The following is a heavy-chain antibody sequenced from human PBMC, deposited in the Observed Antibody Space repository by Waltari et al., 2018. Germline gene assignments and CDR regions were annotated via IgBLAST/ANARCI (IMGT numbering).Heavy chain of an antibody. CDR1: GYSLSRGYY. V-gene: IGHV4-38-2*02. CDR2: IYHSGST. Sequence: QVQLQESGPGLVKPSETLSLTCAFSGYSLSRGYYCGWTRPPLRKGLEWIGRIYHSGSTYYNPSLKSRVTISVDTSKNQFSRKRGSVTAADTAVYYCATEDRRSLKYYYYGMDVWGQGTTVTVSS. J-gene: IGHJ6*02. D-gene: IGHD1-26*01. CDR3: ATEDRRSLKYYYYGMDV.